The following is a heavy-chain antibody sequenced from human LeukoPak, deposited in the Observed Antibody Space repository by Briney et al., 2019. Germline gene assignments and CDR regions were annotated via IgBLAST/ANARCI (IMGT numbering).Heavy chain of an antibody. CDR1: GFTVSSNY. V-gene: IGHV3-53*04. CDR3: AREWYGDRRIDY. D-gene: IGHD4-17*01. CDR2: IYSGGST. Sequence: GGSLRLSCAASGFTVSSNYMSWVRQAPGRGLEWVSVIYSGGSTYYADSVKGRFTISRHNSKNTLYLQMNSLRADDTAVYYCAREWYGDRRIDYWGQGTLVTVSS. J-gene: IGHJ4*02.